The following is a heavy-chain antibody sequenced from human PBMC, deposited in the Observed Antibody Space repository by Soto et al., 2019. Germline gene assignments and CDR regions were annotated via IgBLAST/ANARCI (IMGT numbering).Heavy chain of an antibody. D-gene: IGHD6-13*01. CDR3: ARDSSSSWINWFDP. Sequence: ASVKVSCKASGYTFTSYGISWVRQAPGQGLEWMGWISAYNGNTNYAQKLQGRVTMTTDTSTSTAYMELRSLRSDDTAVYYCARDSSSSWINWFDPWGQGTLVTVSS. V-gene: IGHV1-18*01. CDR1: GYTFTSYG. CDR2: ISAYNGNT. J-gene: IGHJ5*02.